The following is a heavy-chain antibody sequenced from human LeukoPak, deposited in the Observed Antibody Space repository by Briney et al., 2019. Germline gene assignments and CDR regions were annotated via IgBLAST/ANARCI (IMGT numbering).Heavy chain of an antibody. J-gene: IGHJ4*02. CDR3: ARGRGIVVVVAAFDY. Sequence: GGSLRLSCAASGFTFSSYAMHWVRQAPGKGLEWVAVISYDGSNKYYADSVKGRFTISRDNSKNTLYLQMNSLRAEDTAVYYCARGRGIVVVVAAFDYWGQGTLVTVSS. CDR2: ISYDGSNK. D-gene: IGHD2-15*01. CDR1: GFTFSSYA. V-gene: IGHV3-30-3*01.